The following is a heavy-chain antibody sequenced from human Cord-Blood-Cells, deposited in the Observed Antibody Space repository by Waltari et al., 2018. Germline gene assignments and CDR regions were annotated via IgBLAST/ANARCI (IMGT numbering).Heavy chain of an antibody. D-gene: IGHD2-2*02. Sequence: QVQLVQSGAEVKKPGASVKVSCKASGYTFTGYYMHWVRQAPGQGLGWRGWINPNSGGTSYAQQFQGRCSMTRDTSISTAYMELGRLRSDDTAVYYCARLACSSTSCYTGWFDPWGQGTLVTVSS. CDR1: GYTFTGYY. J-gene: IGHJ5*02. CDR2: INPNSGGT. CDR3: ARLACSSTSCYTGWFDP. V-gene: IGHV1-2*02.